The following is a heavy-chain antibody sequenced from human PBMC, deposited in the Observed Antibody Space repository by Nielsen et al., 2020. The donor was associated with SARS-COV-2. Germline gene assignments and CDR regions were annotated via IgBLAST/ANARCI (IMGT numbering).Heavy chain of an antibody. Sequence: GGSLRLSCAASGFSVSSHDMNWVRQAPGKGLQWVSLIYSDGSTKYADSVKGRFTISRDNSRNTVYLQMNSLRPEDTAVYYCAKLKQLAYWGQGTLVTVSS. D-gene: IGHD6-6*01. CDR1: GFSVSSHD. J-gene: IGHJ4*02. CDR2: IYSDGST. V-gene: IGHV3-53*01. CDR3: AKLKQLAY.